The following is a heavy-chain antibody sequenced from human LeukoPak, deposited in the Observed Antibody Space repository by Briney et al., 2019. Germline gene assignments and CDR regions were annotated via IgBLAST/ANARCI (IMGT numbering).Heavy chain of an antibody. CDR1: GFTFSSYE. J-gene: IGHJ4*02. V-gene: IGHV3-48*03. D-gene: IGHD3-22*01. CDR2: ISSSGSTI. CDR3: ARVGYDSSGYLNYFDY. Sequence: RGSLRLSCAASGFTFSSYEMNWVRQAPGKGLEWVSYISSSGSTIYYADSVKGRFTISRDNAKNSLYLQMNSLRAEDTAVYYCARVGYDSSGYLNYFDYWGQGTLVTVSS.